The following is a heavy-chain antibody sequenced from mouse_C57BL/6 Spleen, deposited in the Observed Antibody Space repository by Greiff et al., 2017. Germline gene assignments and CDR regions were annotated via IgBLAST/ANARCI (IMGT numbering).Heavy chain of an antibody. CDR1: GFTFSSYG. D-gene: IGHD2-1*01. Sequence: EVMLVESGGDLVKPGGSLKLSCAASGFTFSSYGMSWVRQTPDKRLEWVATISSGGSYTYYPDSVKGRFTISRDNAKNTLYLQMSSLKSEDTAMYYCARHPPYGKYFDYWGQGTTLTVSS. CDR2: ISSGGSYT. J-gene: IGHJ2*01. CDR3: ARHPPYGKYFDY. V-gene: IGHV5-6*01.